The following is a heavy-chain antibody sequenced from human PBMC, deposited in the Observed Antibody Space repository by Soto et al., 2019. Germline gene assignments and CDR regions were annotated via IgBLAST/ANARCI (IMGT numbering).Heavy chain of an antibody. CDR1: GYTLTELS. Sequence: ASVKVSCKVSGYTLTELSMHWVRQAPGKGLEWMGGFDPEDGETIYAQKFQGRVTMTEDTSTDTAYVELSSLRSEDTAVYYCATGSPYTIFGVVTSPDYYYYMDVWGKGTTVTVSS. CDR3: ATGSPYTIFGVVTSPDYYYYMDV. CDR2: FDPEDGET. V-gene: IGHV1-24*01. D-gene: IGHD3-3*01. J-gene: IGHJ6*03.